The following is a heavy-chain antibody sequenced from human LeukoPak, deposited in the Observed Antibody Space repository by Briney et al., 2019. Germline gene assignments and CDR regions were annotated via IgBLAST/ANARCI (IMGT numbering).Heavy chain of an antibody. CDR2: MNLKSGGA. Sequence: GASVKVSCKASGYAFTGYYMHWVRQAPGQGLECMGWMNLKSGGANYAQKFQGRVTMSRDTSITTAYMELSRLRSDDTAVYYCASKDYGSGDYGMEVWGQGTTFTVSS. CDR1: GYAFTGYY. V-gene: IGHV1-2*02. J-gene: IGHJ6*02. D-gene: IGHD3-10*01. CDR3: ASKDYGSGDYGMEV.